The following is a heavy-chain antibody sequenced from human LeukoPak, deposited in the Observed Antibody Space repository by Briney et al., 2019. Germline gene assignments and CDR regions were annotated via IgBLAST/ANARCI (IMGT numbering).Heavy chain of an antibody. D-gene: IGHD2-2*01. V-gene: IGHV4-38-2*01. CDR1: GYSISSGYY. Sequence: SETLSLTCAVSGYSISSGYYWGWIRQPPGKGLEWIGSIYHSGSTYYNPSLKSRVTISVDTSKNQFSLKLSPVTAADTAVYYCARYHIVVVPAAMGDYFDYWGQGTLVTVSS. CDR3: ARYHIVVVPAAMGDYFDY. J-gene: IGHJ4*02. CDR2: IYHSGST.